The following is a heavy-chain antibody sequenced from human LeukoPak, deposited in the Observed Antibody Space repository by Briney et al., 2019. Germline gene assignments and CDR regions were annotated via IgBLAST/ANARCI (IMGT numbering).Heavy chain of an antibody. D-gene: IGHD4-23*01. CDR2: ISYDGSNK. CDR1: GFTFSSYD. Sequence: GRSLRLSCAASGFTFSSYDMHWVRQAPGKGLEWVAVISYDGSNKYYADSVKGRFTISRDNSKNTLYLQMNSLRAEDTAVYYCARDSPAGGNGYYYYGMDVWGQGTTVTVSS. CDR3: ARDSPAGGNGYYYYGMDV. V-gene: IGHV3-30-3*01. J-gene: IGHJ6*02.